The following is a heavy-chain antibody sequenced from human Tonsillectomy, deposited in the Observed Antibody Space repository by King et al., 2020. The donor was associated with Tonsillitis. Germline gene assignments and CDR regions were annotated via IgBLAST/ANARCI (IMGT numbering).Heavy chain of an antibody. V-gene: IGHV3-15*01. D-gene: IGHD3-16*01. CDR3: SIQLGG. CDR1: GFTFSNAW. CDR2: IKTKTDGGTT. Sequence: VQLVESGGGLVKTGGPLRLPCAASGFTFSNAWMSWVRQAPGKGLEGVGRIKTKTDGGTTDYAAPVKGRFTISRDDSKNTMYLQMNSLKTEDTAVYYCSIQLGGGGQGTLVTVSS. J-gene: IGHJ4*02.